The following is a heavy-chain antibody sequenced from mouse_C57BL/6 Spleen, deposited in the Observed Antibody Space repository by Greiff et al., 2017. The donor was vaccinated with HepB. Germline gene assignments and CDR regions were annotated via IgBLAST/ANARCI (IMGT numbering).Heavy chain of an antibody. Sequence: VQLQQPGAELVRPGSSVKLSCKASGYTFTSYWMHWVKQRPIQGLEWIGNIDPSDSDTHYNQKFKDKATLTVDKSSSTAYMQLSSLTSEDSAVYYCARGGDYDGYYFDYWGQGTPLTVSS. CDR3: ARGGDYDGYYFDY. V-gene: IGHV1-52*01. J-gene: IGHJ2*01. D-gene: IGHD2-4*01. CDR2: IDPSDSDT. CDR1: GYTFTSYW.